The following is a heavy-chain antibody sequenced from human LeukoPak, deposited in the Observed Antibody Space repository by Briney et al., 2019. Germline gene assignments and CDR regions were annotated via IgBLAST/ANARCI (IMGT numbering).Heavy chain of an antibody. CDR3: ARDSGISGTFDY. Sequence: PGGSLRLSCAASGFTFSSSSMNWVRQAPGKGLEWVSSISSSDSYIYYADSMKGRFTISRDNAKNSLYLQMNSLRAEDTAVYYCARDSGISGTFDYWGQGTLVTVSS. V-gene: IGHV3-21*01. J-gene: IGHJ4*02. D-gene: IGHD1-20*01. CDR1: GFTFSSSS. CDR2: ISSSDSYI.